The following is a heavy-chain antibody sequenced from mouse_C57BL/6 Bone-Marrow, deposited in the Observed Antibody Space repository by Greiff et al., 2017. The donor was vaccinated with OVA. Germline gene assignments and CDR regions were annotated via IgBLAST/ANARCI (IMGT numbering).Heavy chain of an antibody. CDR3: ARDRDYFAY. CDR1: GFTFSDYY. V-gene: IGHV5-16*01. J-gene: IGHJ2*01. CDR2: INYDGSST. Sequence: EVMLVESEGGLVQPGSSMKLSCTASGFTFSDYYMAWVRQVPEKGLEWVANINYDGSSTYYLDSLKSRFIISRDNAKNILYLQMSSLKSEDTATYYCARDRDYFAYWGQGTTLTVSA.